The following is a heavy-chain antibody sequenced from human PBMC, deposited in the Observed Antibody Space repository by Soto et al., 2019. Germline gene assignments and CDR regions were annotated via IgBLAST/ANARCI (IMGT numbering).Heavy chain of an antibody. Sequence: GGSLRLSCAASGFTFSSYAMHWVRQAPGKGLEWVAVISYDGSNKYYADSVKGRFTISRDNSKNTLYLQMNSLRAEDTAVYYCARDQGTYCSSTSCYYYYGMDVWGQGTTVTVYS. CDR1: GFTFSSYA. CDR2: ISYDGSNK. D-gene: IGHD2-2*01. J-gene: IGHJ6*02. V-gene: IGHV3-30-3*01. CDR3: ARDQGTYCSSTSCYYYYGMDV.